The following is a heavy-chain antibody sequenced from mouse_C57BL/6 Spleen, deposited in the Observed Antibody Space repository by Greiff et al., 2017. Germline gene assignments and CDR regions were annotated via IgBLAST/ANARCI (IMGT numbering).Heavy chain of an antibody. CDR2: IWTGGGT. V-gene: IGHV2-9-1*01. J-gene: IGHJ3*01. CDR3: GRNGLRRGGFAY. CDR1: GFSLTSYA. Sequence: VQGVESGPGLVAPSQSLSITCTVSGFSLTSYAISWVRQPPGKGLEWLGVIWTGGGTNYNSALKSRLSISKDNSKSQVFLKMNSLQTDDTARDYCGRNGLRRGGFAYWGQGTLVTVSA.